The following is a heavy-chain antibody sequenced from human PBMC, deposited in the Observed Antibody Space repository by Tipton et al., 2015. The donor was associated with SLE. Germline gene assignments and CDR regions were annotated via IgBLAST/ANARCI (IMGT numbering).Heavy chain of an antibody. Sequence: QVQLVQSGGGVVQPGGSLRLSCAASGFTFSSYGMRWVRQAPGKGLEWVAFIRYDGSNKYYADSVKGRFTISRDNSKNTLYLQMNSLRAEDTAVYYCAKPREIRHGWPSLDYWGQGTLVTVSS. D-gene: IGHD6-19*01. CDR2: IRYDGSNK. CDR3: AKPREIRHGWPSLDY. V-gene: IGHV3-30*02. J-gene: IGHJ4*02. CDR1: GFTFSSYG.